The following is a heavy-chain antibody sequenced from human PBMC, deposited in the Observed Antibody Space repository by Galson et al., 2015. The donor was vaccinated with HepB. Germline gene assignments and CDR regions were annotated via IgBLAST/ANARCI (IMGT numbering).Heavy chain of an antibody. J-gene: IGHJ3*01. CDR1: GFTLSSYT. Sequence: SLRLSCAASGFTLSSYTMNWVRQAPGKGLEWVSIISSSSSYIRYSDSVRGRFTISRDNARNSLYLQMNSLRAEDTAVYYCAREMLGWERLIGENVFDVWGQGTTVIVSS. CDR3: AREMLGWERLIGENVFDV. D-gene: IGHD1-26*01. CDR2: ISSSSSYI. V-gene: IGHV3-21*01.